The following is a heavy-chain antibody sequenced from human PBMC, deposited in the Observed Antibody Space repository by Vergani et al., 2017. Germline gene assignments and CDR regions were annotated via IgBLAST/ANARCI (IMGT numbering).Heavy chain of an antibody. CDR1: GFTFSSYA. D-gene: IGHD2-15*01. CDR3: ARDPAMVVGYXFDY. V-gene: IGHV3-30-3*01. CDR2: ISYDGSNK. J-gene: IGHJ4*02. Sequence: QVQLVESGGGVVQPGRSLRLSCAASGFTFSSYAMHWVRQAPGKGLEWVAVISYDGSNKYYADSVKGRFTISRDNSKNTLYLQMNSLRAEDTAVYYCARDPAMVVGYXFDYWGQGTLVTVSS.